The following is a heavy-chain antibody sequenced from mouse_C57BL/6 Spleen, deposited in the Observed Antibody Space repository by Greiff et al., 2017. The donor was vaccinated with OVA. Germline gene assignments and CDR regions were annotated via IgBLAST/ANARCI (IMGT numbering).Heavy chain of an antibody. V-gene: IGHV1-50*01. CDR1: GYTFTSYW. CDR2: IDPSDSYT. Sequence: QVQLQQPGAELVKPGASVKLSCKASGYTFTSYWMQWVKQRPGQGLEWIGEIDPSDSYTNYNQKFKGKATLTVDTSSSTAYMQLSSLTSEDSAVYYCARGERGAYWGQGTLVTVSA. J-gene: IGHJ3*01. CDR3: ARGERGAY.